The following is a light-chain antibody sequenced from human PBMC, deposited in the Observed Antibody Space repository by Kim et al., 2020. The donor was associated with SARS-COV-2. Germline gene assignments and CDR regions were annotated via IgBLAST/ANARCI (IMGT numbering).Light chain of an antibody. CDR1: QDIANS. J-gene: IGKJ1*01. V-gene: IGKV1-27*01. CDR2: AAS. CDR3: QKYNSAPWT. Sequence: ASVGDRVTITCRASQDIANSLAWYQQKPRKVPKLLIYAASTLQSGVPSRFSGSGSGTQFTLTIGSLQTEDVATYYCQKYNSAPWTFGPGTKVDIK.